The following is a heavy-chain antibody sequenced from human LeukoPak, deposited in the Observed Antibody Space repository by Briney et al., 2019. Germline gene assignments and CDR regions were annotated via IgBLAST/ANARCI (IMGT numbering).Heavy chain of an antibody. Sequence: GESLKISCQDSGDTFTNYWIGWVRQMPGQGLEWMGSIYSGDLDARYSPSFQGQVTISVDKSINTAYLQWSSLKASDTAVYYCARLSMITYMDVWGKGTTVTISS. CDR3: ARLSMITYMDV. V-gene: IGHV5-51*01. D-gene: IGHD3-16*01. CDR2: IYSGDLDA. CDR1: GDTFTNYW. J-gene: IGHJ6*03.